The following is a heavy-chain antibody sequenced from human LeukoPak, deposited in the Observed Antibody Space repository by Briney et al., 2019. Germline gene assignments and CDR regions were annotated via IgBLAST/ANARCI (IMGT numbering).Heavy chain of an antibody. CDR2: IYHSGST. J-gene: IGHJ2*01. CDR1: GGSISSSNW. V-gene: IGHV4-4*02. D-gene: IGHD6-19*01. Sequence: SGTLSLTCAVSGGSISSSNWWSWVRQPPGKGLEWIGEIYHSGSTNYNPSLKSRVTISVDKSKNQFSLKLSSVTAADTAVYYCARDGIAVAGRGDWYFDLWGRGTLVTVSS. CDR3: ARDGIAVAGRGDWYFDL.